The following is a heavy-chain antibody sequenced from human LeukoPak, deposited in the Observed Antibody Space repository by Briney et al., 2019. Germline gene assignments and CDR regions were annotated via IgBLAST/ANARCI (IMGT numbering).Heavy chain of an antibody. CDR3: ARDKSLDY. CDR2: ISYTGNT. Sequence: SETLSLTCTVSGGSISSGDCYWSWIRQPPGKGLEWIGYISYTGNTYYNPSLKSRVTISVDTSKNQFSLKLSSVTAADTAVYYCARDKSLDYWGQRTLVTVSS. CDR1: GGSISSGDCY. J-gene: IGHJ4*02. V-gene: IGHV4-30-4*08.